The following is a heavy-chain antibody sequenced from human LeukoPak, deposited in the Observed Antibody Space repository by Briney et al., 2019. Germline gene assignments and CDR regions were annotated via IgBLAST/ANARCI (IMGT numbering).Heavy chain of an antibody. CDR2: IYYSGST. CDR1: GGFISSYY. D-gene: IGHD2-2*01. CDR3: AKVVPAGGYYFDY. J-gene: IGHJ4*02. V-gene: IGHV4-59*01. Sequence: SETLSLTCTVSGGFISSYYWSWIRQPPGKGLEWIGYIYYSGSTNYNPSLKSRVTISVDTSKNQFSLKLSSVTAADTAVYYCAKVVPAGGYYFDYWGQGTLVTVSS.